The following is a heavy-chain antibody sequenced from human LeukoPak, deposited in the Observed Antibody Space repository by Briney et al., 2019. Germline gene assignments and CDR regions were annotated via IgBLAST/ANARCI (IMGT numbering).Heavy chain of an antibody. Sequence: GGSLRLSCAASGFRFSDYAMHWVRQAPDKGLEWVSYISSSGSTIYYADSVKGRFTISRDNAKNSLYLQMNSLRAEDTAVYYCARDSDSYGYYYLRYWGQGTLVTVSS. CDR1: GFRFSDYA. D-gene: IGHD5-18*01. V-gene: IGHV3-11*01. CDR3: ARDSDSYGYYYLRY. J-gene: IGHJ4*02. CDR2: ISSSGSTI.